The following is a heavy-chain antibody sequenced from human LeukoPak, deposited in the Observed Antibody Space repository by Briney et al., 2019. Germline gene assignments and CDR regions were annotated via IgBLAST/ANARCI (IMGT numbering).Heavy chain of an antibody. J-gene: IGHJ5*02. D-gene: IGHD2-2*02. CDR2: IYYDGST. Sequence: SETLSLTCTVSGGSMSNYWWNWIRQPPGKGLEWIGYIYYDGSTYYNPALNSRVTISIDTSKDQFSLKLNSVTAADTAVYYCARRLCSSLTCNIGPSGNWLDPWGQGTLVTVSS. CDR3: ARRLCSSLTCNIGPSGNWLDP. V-gene: IGHV4-59*08. CDR1: GGSMSNYW.